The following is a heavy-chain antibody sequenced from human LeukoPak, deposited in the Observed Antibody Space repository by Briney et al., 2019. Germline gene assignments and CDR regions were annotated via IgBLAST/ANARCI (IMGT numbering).Heavy chain of an antibody. CDR3: ARVAGYGDCVSPGYYGMDV. J-gene: IGHJ6*02. CDR1: GGPISSYY. V-gene: IGHV4-59*01. D-gene: IGHD4-17*01. CDR2: VYYSGST. Sequence: PSETLSLTCTVSGGPISSYYWNWIRQPPGKGLEWIGYVYYSGSTNYNPSLKSRVTISVDTSKNQFSLKLSSVTAADTAVYCCARVAGYGDCVSPGYYGMDVWGQGTTVTVSS.